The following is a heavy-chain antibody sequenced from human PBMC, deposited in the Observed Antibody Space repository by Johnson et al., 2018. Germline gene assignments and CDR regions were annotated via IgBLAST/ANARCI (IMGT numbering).Heavy chain of an antibody. D-gene: IGHD1-1*01. Sequence: QVQLQQSGPGLVKPSETLSLSCTVSGGSISSSSYFWGWIRQPPGKGLEWIGTIYYSGSTYYNTSLKSRVTISVDPSKNQFSLKLSSVTAADTAVDYCARVTTSKHAFDIWGQGTMVSLF. V-gene: IGHV4-39*07. J-gene: IGHJ3*02. CDR1: GGSISSSSYF. CDR3: ARVTTSKHAFDI. CDR2: IYYSGST.